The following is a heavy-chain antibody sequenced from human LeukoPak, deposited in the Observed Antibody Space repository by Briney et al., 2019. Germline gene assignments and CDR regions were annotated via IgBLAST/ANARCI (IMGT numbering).Heavy chain of an antibody. CDR1: GFTFRSYW. V-gene: IGHV3-74*01. CDR3: ARDQGYGGNVDY. CDR2: IKTDGSST. D-gene: IGHD4-23*01. J-gene: IGHJ4*02. Sequence: PGGSLRLSCAASGFTFRSYWMHWVRHAPGKGLVWVSRIKTDGSSTSFADSVKGRFTISRDNARNTLYLQMNSLRAEDTAVYYCARDQGYGGNVDYWGQGTLVTVSS.